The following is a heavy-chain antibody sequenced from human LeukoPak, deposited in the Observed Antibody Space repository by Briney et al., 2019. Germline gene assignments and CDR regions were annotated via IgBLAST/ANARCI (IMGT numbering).Heavy chain of an antibody. V-gene: IGHV1-18*01. CDR3: ARTRRGIAARPDQLLLDY. Sequence: ASVKVCCKASGYTFTRYGISWVRQAPGQGLEWMGWISAYNGNTNYVQKLQGRVTMTTDTSTSTAYMELRSLRSDDTAVYYCARTRRGIAARPDQLLLDYWGQGTLVTVSS. CDR2: ISAYNGNT. D-gene: IGHD6-6*01. J-gene: IGHJ4*02. CDR1: GYTFTRYG.